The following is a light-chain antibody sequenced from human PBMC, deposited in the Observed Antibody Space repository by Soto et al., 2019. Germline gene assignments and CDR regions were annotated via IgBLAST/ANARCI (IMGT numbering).Light chain of an antibody. CDR3: QQYNNWPWT. J-gene: IGKJ1*01. V-gene: IGKV3-15*01. Sequence: VVLTQSPGTLSLSAGERATLFCRASQSVSSNLAWYQQKPGQAPRLLIYGASTRATGIPARFSGSGSGTEFTLTISSLQSEDFAVYYCQQYNNWPWTFGQGTKVDIK. CDR1: QSVSSN. CDR2: GAS.